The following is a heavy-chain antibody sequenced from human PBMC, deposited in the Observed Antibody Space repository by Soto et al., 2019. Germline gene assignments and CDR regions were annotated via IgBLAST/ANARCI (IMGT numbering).Heavy chain of an antibody. J-gene: IGHJ4*02. V-gene: IGHV5-51*01. D-gene: IGHD4-17*01. CDR1: GYSFTSYW. CDR2: IYPGDSDT. Sequence: PGESLKISCKGSGYSFTSYWIGWVRQMPGKGLEWMGIIYPGDSDTRYSPSFQGQVTISADKSISTAYLQWSSLKASDTAMYYCAREGRLRWASNRDPYGYFDYWGQGNLVTVSS. CDR3: AREGRLRWASNRDPYGYFDY.